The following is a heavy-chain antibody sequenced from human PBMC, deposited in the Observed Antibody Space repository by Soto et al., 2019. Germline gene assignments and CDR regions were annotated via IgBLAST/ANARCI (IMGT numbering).Heavy chain of an antibody. CDR3: ATTRGIAVGGSFDY. CDR1: GGSISSSSSY. Sequence: PSETLSLTCTVSGGSISSSSSYWGWIRQPPGKGLEWIGTIYSGSTYYNPSLKSRVTISVDTSKNQFSLKLSSVAAADTAIHFCATTRGIAVGGSFDYWGQGTLVTVSS. D-gene: IGHD6-13*01. V-gene: IGHV4-39*01. CDR2: IYSGST. J-gene: IGHJ4*02.